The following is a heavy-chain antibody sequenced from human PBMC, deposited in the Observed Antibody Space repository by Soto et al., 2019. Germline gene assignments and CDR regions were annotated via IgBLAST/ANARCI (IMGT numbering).Heavy chain of an antibody. CDR3: ARVDASDIVVGPGPFDY. J-gene: IGHJ4*02. CDR2: IYYSGST. V-gene: IGHV4-30-4*01. D-gene: IGHD2-15*01. Sequence: PSETLSLTCTISGGSISSGDYYWSWIHQPPGKGLEWIGYIYYSGSTYYNPSLKSRVTISVDTSKNQFSLKLSSVTAADTAVYYCARVDASDIVVGPGPFDYWGQGTLVTVSS. CDR1: GGSISSGDYY.